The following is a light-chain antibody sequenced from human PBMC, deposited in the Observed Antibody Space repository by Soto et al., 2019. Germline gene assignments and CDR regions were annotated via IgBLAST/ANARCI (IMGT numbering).Light chain of an antibody. CDR1: QSLLHSNGTNY. Sequence: DIVMTQSPLSLPVTPGEPASISCRSRQSLLHSNGTNYLDWYLQKPGQSPQLLLYLASNRASGVPDRFGPGGSGPDFTLKISRVEAEDVGVYYRMQALQTPITFGQGPRLEIK. J-gene: IGKJ5*01. V-gene: IGKV2-28*01. CDR3: MQALQTPIT. CDR2: LAS.